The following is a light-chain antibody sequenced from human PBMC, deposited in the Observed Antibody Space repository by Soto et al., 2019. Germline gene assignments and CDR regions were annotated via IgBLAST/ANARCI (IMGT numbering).Light chain of an antibody. CDR1: QSISNW. Sequence: DIQMTQSPSTLSASVGDTVTITCRASQSISNWLAWYQQKPGKAPKVLIYKASNLESGVPSRFSGSGSGTEFTLTIISLQPDDFATYYCQQYNSLSHTFGQGTKLEIK. CDR3: QQYNSLSHT. CDR2: KAS. J-gene: IGKJ2*01. V-gene: IGKV1-5*03.